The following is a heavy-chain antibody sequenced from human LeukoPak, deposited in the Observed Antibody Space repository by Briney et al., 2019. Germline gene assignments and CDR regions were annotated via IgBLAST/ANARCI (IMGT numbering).Heavy chain of an antibody. CDR3: SRHYGP. V-gene: IGHV4-34*01. CDR2: INHSGTT. D-gene: IGHD3-16*01. J-gene: IGHJ5*02. CDR1: GCTFNGYN. Sequence: ASVKVSCTCAVYGCTFNGYNWGWNRQPPGNRLEWIGEINHSGTTNYIPSLKSPVTISVDTSSNQFSQKLSSVTAADTAVYYCSRHYGPWGQGTLVTVSS.